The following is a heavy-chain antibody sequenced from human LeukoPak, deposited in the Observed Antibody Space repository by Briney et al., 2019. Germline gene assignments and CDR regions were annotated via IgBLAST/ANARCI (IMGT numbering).Heavy chain of an antibody. CDR2: ISSGSSYI. Sequence: GGSLRLSCAASGFTFSSYSMNWVRQAPWKGLEWVSSISSGSSYIYYADSVKGRFTISRDNGKNSLYLQMNSLRAEDTAVYYCARDGPKYCSNGVCYAPVDPWGQGTLVTVSS. D-gene: IGHD2-8*01. J-gene: IGHJ5*02. CDR3: ARDGPKYCSNGVCYAPVDP. CDR1: GFTFSSYS. V-gene: IGHV3-21*01.